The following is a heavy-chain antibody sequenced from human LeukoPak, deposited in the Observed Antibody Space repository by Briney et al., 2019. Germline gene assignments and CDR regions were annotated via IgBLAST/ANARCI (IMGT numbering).Heavy chain of an antibody. Sequence: PSETLSLTCAVSGGSVSSGGYSWSWIRQPPGEDLEWIGYIYDSGSTYYNSSLKSRVTISVDRSKNQFSLKLSSVTAADTAVYYCARRNGPFDYWGQGTLVTVSS. V-gene: IGHV4-30-2*01. CDR1: GGSVSSGGYS. CDR2: IYDSGST. J-gene: IGHJ4*02. D-gene: IGHD1-1*01. CDR3: ARRNGPFDY.